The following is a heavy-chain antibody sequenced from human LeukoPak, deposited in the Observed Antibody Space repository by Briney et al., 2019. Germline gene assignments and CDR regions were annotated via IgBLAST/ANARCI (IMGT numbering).Heavy chain of an antibody. V-gene: IGHV4-39*07. CDR2: IYYSGST. CDR1: GGSISSSSNY. Sequence: SETLSLTWTVSGGSISSSSNYWGWIRQPAGKGLEWIGSIYYSGSTYYNPSLKSRVTISVDTSKNQFSLKLSSVTAADTAVYYCARGRDYMDVWGKGTTVTVSS. CDR3: ARGRDYMDV. J-gene: IGHJ6*03.